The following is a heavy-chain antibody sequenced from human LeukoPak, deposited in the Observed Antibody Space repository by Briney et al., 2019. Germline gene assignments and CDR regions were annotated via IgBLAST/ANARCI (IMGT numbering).Heavy chain of an antibody. D-gene: IGHD2-8*01. Sequence: GGSLRLSCAASGSTFSSHWMNWVRQAPGKGLEWVANTNQDGSEKYCVDSVKGRFTISRDNAKNSVYLQMNSLRAEDTAIYYCARDRPHGYFDYWGQGTLVTVSS. V-gene: IGHV3-7*03. CDR1: GSTFSSHW. CDR2: TNQDGSEK. J-gene: IGHJ4*02. CDR3: ARDRPHGYFDY.